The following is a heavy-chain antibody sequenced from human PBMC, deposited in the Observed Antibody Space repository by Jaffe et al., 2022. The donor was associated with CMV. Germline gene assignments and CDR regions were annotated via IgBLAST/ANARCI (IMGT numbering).Heavy chain of an antibody. J-gene: IGHJ4*02. Sequence: QVHLVQSGAEVKKPGASVKVSCKLSGSTLTEVNIHWVRQAPGKGLDWMGGFDPEVGETIYAQRLQARVTLTEDTSTNTAYMELSSLISEDTALYYCAATPDRAGRAFDYWGRGTLITVSS. CDR3: AATPDRAGRAFDY. CDR1: GSTLTEVN. CDR2: FDPEVGET. V-gene: IGHV1-24*01.